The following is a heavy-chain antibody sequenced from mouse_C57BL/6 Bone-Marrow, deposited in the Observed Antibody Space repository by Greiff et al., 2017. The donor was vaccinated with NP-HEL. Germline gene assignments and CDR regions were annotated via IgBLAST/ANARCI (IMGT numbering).Heavy chain of an antibody. Sequence: VQGVESGPGLVAPSQSLSIPCTVSGFSLPSYGVHWVRQPPGKGLEWLVVIWSDGSTTYNSALTSRLSISKDNSKSQVFLKMNSLQTDDTAMYYGARHNYYGKTLYAMDYWGQGTSVTVSS. V-gene: IGHV2-6-1*01. J-gene: IGHJ4*01. D-gene: IGHD1-1*01. CDR2: IWSDGST. CDR3: ARHNYYGKTLYAMDY. CDR1: GFSLPSYG.